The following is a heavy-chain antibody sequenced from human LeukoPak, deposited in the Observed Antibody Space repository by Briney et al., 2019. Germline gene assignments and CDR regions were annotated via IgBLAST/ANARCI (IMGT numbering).Heavy chain of an antibody. J-gene: IGHJ4*02. CDR1: GYTLTELS. D-gene: IGHD3-16*02. Sequence: ASVKVSCKVSGYTLTELSMHWVRQAPGKGHEWMGGFDPEDGETIYAQKFKGRVTMTEDTSTDTAYMELSSLRSEDTAVYYCATSIMITFGGVIVPVSPLDYWGQGTLVTVSS. V-gene: IGHV1-24*01. CDR3: ATSIMITFGGVIVPVSPLDY. CDR2: FDPEDGET.